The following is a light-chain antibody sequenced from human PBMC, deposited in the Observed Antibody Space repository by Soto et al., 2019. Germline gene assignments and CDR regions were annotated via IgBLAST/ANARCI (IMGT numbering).Light chain of an antibody. CDR2: SAS. J-gene: IGKJ1*01. V-gene: IGKV1-39*01. CDR3: QQSSNIPWT. Sequence: DIQMTQSPSSLSASVGESVTITCRTSQHVDRYLSWYQQIPGRAPKLLIYSASSLVSGVPPRFRGSASGTEFTLSISSLQREDFATYFCQQSSNIPWTFGQGTKVEMK. CDR1: QHVDRY.